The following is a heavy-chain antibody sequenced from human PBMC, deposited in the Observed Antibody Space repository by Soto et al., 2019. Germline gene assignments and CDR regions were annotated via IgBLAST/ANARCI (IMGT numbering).Heavy chain of an antibody. J-gene: IGHJ4*02. CDR2: ISGSGGST. D-gene: IGHD6-19*01. CDR1: GFTFSSYA. V-gene: IGHV3-23*01. CDR3: AKDSVIAVAGRTGAVDY. Sequence: GGSLRLSCAASGFTFSSYAMSWVRQAPGKGLEWVSAISGSGGSTYYADSVKGRFTISRDNSKNTLYLQMNSLRAEDTAVYYCAKDSVIAVAGRTGAVDYWGQGTLVTVSS.